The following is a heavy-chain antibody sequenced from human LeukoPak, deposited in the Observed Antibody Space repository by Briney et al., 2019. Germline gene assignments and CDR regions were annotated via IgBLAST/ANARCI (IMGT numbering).Heavy chain of an antibody. CDR3: AKVGGYSGYDALV. CDR2: IRYDGSNK. CDR1: GFTFSSYG. D-gene: IGHD5-12*01. Sequence: SGGSLRLSCAASGFTFSSYGMHWVRQAPGRGLEWVAFIRYDGSNKCYADSVKGRFTISRDNSKNTLYLQMNSLRAEDTAVYYCAKVGGYSGYDALVWGQGTLVTVSS. J-gene: IGHJ4*02. V-gene: IGHV3-30*02.